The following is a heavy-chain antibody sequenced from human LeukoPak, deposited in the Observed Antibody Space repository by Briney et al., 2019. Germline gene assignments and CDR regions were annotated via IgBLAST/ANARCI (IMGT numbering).Heavy chain of an antibody. J-gene: IGHJ4*02. Sequence: GGSLRLSCVASGFSFSSYEMNWVRQAPGKGLEWVSYISSSGGTIYYADSVKGRFTISRDNAKNSLFLQMNSLRAEDTAVYYCARVVNQLPYSWGQGALVTVSS. V-gene: IGHV3-48*03. D-gene: IGHD2-2*01. CDR1: GFSFSSYE. CDR2: ISSSGGTI. CDR3: ARVVNQLPYS.